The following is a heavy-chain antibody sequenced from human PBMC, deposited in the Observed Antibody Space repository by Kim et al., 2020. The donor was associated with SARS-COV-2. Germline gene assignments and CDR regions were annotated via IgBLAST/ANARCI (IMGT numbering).Heavy chain of an antibody. V-gene: IGHV3-30*03. CDR2: ISYDGGKK. CDR1: GFTFSHYV. CDR3: ARVDSSGYWTTRLFDF. Sequence: GGSLRLSCAASGFTFSHYVMHWVRQAPGKGLEWVAVISYDGGKKYYADSVKGRFTISRDNSKNTLFLQMSSLRPEDTAVYNCARVDSSGYWTTRLFDFCGQGTLVTVSS. D-gene: IGHD3-22*01. J-gene: IGHJ4*02.